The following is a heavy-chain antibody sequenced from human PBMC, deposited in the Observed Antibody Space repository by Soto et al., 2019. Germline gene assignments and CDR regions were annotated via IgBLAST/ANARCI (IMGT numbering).Heavy chain of an antibody. CDR3: ARLRIATNNYKWFDP. V-gene: IGHV1-69*13. D-gene: IGHD2-21*01. CDR2: IIPIFGTA. J-gene: IGHJ5*02. CDR1: GGTFSSYA. Sequence: ASVKVSCKASGGTFSSYAISWVRQAPGQGLEWMGGIIPIFGTANYAQKFQGRVTITADESTSTAYMELSSLRSEDTAVYYCARLRIATNNYKWFDPWGQGTLVTVSS.